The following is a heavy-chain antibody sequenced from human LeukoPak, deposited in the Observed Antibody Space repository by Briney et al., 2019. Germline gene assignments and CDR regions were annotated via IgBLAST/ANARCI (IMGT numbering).Heavy chain of an antibody. CDR3: ASPDILTGTGAFDI. Sequence: SVKVFCKASGGTFSSYAISWVRQAPGQGLEWMGRIIPILGIANNAQKFQGRVTITADKSTSTAYMELSSLRSEDTAVYYCASPDILTGTGAFDIWGQGTMVTVSS. CDR1: GGTFSSYA. J-gene: IGHJ3*02. CDR2: IIPILGIA. D-gene: IGHD3-9*01. V-gene: IGHV1-69*04.